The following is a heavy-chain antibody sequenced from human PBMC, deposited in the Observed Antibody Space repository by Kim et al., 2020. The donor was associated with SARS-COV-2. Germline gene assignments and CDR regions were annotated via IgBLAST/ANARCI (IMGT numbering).Heavy chain of an antibody. CDR2: MYTSGST. J-gene: IGHJ6*02. D-gene: IGHD6-13*01. CDR3: ARVGVIAAAEYYYYGMDV. V-gene: IGHV4-4*07. CDR1: GGSISSYY. Sequence: SETLSPTCTVSGGSISSYYWSWIRQPAGKGLEWIGRMYTSGSTNYNPSLKSRVTMSVDTSKNQFSLKLSSVTAADTAVYYCARVGVIAAAEYYYYGMDVWGQGTTVTVSS.